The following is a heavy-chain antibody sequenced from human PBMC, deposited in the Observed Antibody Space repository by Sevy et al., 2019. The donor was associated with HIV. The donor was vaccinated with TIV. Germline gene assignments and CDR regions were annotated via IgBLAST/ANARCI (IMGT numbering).Heavy chain of an antibody. CDR3: AKSSGYYYYFDY. V-gene: IGHV1-24*01. D-gene: IGHD3-22*01. CDR2: FDPEDGET. CDR1: GYTLTELS. Sequence: ASVKVSCKVSGYTLTELSMHWVRQAPGKGLEWMGGFDPEDGETIYAQKFQGRVTMTEDTSTDTAYMELSSLGSEDTAVYYCAKSSGYYYYFDYWGQGTLVTVSS. J-gene: IGHJ4*02.